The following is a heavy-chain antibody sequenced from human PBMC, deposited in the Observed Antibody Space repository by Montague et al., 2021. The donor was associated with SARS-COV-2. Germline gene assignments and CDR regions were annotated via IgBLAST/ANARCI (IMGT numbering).Heavy chain of an antibody. CDR1: GFSLSTSGVG. CDR2: IYWDDDN. Sequence: PALVKPTQTLTLTCTSSGFSLSTSGVGVGWIRQPPGKALEWLALIYWDDDNRYSPSLKSRLTITKDTSKNQVVLTMTNMDPVDTATYYCAHKYSSFTGPYLDYWGQGTLVTVSS. CDR3: AHKYSSFTGPYLDY. V-gene: IGHV2-5*02. J-gene: IGHJ4*01. D-gene: IGHD6-6*01.